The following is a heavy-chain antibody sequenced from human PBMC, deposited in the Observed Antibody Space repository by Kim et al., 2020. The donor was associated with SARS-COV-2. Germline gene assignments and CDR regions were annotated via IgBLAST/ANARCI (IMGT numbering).Heavy chain of an antibody. V-gene: IGHV4-30-4*01. CDR3: ARGAYYDSSGYPAFDY. CDR2: IYYSGST. D-gene: IGHD3-22*01. Sequence: SETLSLTCTVSGGSISSGDYYWSWIRQPPGKGLEWIGYIYYSGSTYYNPSLKSRVTISVDTSKNQFSLKLSSVTAADTAVYYCARGAYYDSSGYPAFDYWGQGTLVTVSS. CDR1: GGSISSGDYY. J-gene: IGHJ4*02.